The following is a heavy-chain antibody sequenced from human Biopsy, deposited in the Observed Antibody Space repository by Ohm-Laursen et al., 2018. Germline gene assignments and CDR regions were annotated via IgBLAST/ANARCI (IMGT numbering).Heavy chain of an antibody. D-gene: IGHD3-9*01. CDR2: NIPILGTR. Sequence: SSVKVSCKAPGGTFSNYGVNWVRQAPGQGLEWLGGNIPILGTRNYAQKFQDRVTVAADTYTSTATMELRSLRSDDTAVYYCATKLTGYFHHWGQGTLVIVSS. V-gene: IGHV1-69*06. J-gene: IGHJ1*01. CDR3: ATKLTGYFHH. CDR1: GGTFSNYG.